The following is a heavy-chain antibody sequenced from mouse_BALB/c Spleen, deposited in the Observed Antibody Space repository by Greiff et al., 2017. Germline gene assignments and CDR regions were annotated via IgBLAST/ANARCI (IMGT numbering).Heavy chain of an antibody. V-gene: IGHV5-9-4*01. CDR2: ISSGGSYT. CDR1: GFTFSSYA. CDR3: ARDRGNYEFAY. Sequence: EVKLVESGGGLVKPGGSLKLSCAASGFTFSSYAMSWVRQSPEKRLEWVAEISSGGSYTYYPDTVTGRFTISRDNAKNTLYLEMSSLRSEDTAMYYCARDRGNYEFAYWGQGTLVTVSA. J-gene: IGHJ3*01. D-gene: IGHD2-1*01.